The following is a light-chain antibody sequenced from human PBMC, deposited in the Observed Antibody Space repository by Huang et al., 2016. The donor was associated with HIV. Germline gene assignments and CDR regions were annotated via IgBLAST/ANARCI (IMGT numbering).Light chain of an antibody. V-gene: IGKV3-15*01. CDR3: HQYNNWLLS. CDR2: GSS. Sequence: EIVMTQSPATLSVSPGQRVTLPCSANRSVRTNLAWYQQRHGQAPRLLSYGSSTRAPGIPARFSGSGSGTDFSLTISSLQSEDFALYYCHQYNNWLLSFGGGTRV. CDR1: RSVRTN. J-gene: IGKJ4*01.